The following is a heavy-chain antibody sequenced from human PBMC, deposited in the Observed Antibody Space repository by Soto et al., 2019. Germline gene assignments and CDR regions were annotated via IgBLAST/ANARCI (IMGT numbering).Heavy chain of an antibody. J-gene: IGHJ4*02. D-gene: IGHD2-15*01. V-gene: IGHV3-23*01. CDR2: ISGSGGST. Sequence: GGSLRLSCAASGFTFSSYAMSWVRQAPGKGLEWVSAISGSGGSTYYADSVKGRFTISRDNSKNTLYLQMNSLRAEDTAVYYCDTSGRVVVAADHGIPIDYWGQGTLVTVSS. CDR1: GFTFSSYA. CDR3: DTSGRVVVAADHGIPIDY.